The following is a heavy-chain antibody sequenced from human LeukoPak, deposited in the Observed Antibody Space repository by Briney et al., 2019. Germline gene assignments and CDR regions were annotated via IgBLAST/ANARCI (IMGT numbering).Heavy chain of an antibody. J-gene: IGHJ4*02. Sequence: GASVKVSCKASGGTFSSYAISWVRQAPGQGLEWMGWISAYNGNTNYAQKLQGRVTMTTDTSTSTAYMELRSLRSDDTAVYYCARSKYSSGDYWGQGTLVTVSS. CDR2: ISAYNGNT. CDR3: ARSKYSSGDY. V-gene: IGHV1-18*01. D-gene: IGHD2-21*01. CDR1: GGTFSSYA.